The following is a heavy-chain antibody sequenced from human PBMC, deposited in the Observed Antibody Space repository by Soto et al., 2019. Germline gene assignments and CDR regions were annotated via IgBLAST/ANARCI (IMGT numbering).Heavy chain of an antibody. J-gene: IGHJ4*02. CDR2: LTWNGEVL. Sequence: EVQLAESGGALVQPGRSLRLSCVASGFTFDDYAIHWVRQTPGQGLEWVSGLTWNGEVLGYADSVKGRFTISRDNAKNSLYLEMNSLRPEDTALYYCVKDSESSGYLTHLDYWGQGTLVTVSS. V-gene: IGHV3-9*01. D-gene: IGHD3-22*01. CDR3: VKDSESSGYLTHLDY. CDR1: GFTFDDYA.